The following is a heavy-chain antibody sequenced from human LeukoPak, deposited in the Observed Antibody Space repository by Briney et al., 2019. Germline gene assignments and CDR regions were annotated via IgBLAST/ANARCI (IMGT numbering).Heavy chain of an antibody. V-gene: IGHV3-21*01. Sequence: GGSLRLSCAASEFTFSNYAMNWVRQAPGKGLEWVSAISGSSVYIYYADSVKSRFTISRDNAKNSLFLQMNSLRAEDTAVYYCARGLGSSNYDVGNLWGQGTLVTVSS. D-gene: IGHD3-10*02. CDR1: EFTFSNYA. CDR3: ARGLGSSNYDVGNL. J-gene: IGHJ5*02. CDR2: ISGSSVYI.